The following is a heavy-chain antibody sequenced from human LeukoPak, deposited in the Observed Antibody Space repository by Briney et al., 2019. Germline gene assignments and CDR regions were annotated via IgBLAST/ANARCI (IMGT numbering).Heavy chain of an antibody. Sequence: GGSLRLSCAASGFNLSSYVMTWVRQAPGKGLEWVSGISWNSGSIGYADSVKGRFTISRDNAKNSLYLQMNSLRAEDTALYYCAKDTGSGSYFRYYYYGMDVWGQGTTVTVSS. D-gene: IGHD3-10*01. CDR3: AKDTGSGSYFRYYYYGMDV. CDR2: ISWNSGSI. J-gene: IGHJ6*02. CDR1: GFNLSSYV. V-gene: IGHV3-9*01.